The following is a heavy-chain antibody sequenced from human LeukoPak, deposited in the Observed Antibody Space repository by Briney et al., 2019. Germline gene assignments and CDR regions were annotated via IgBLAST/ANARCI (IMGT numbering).Heavy chain of an antibody. Sequence: GGSLRLSCAASGFIFGAYWMTWVRQAPGKGLEWVALIWYDGSNKHYADSVKGRFTISRDNSKNTLYLQMSSLRVEDTAVYYCASRGQALDYWGQGTLVTVSS. CDR2: IWYDGSNK. CDR3: ASRGQALDY. V-gene: IGHV3-33*08. D-gene: IGHD3-10*01. J-gene: IGHJ4*02. CDR1: GFIFGAYW.